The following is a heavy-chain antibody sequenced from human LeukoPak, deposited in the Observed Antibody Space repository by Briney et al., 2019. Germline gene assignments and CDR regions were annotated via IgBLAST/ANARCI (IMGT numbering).Heavy chain of an antibody. Sequence: PGRSLRLSCAASGFTFSSYAMRWVRQAPGKGLEWVAVISYDGSNKYYADSVKGRFTISRDNSKNTLYLQMNSLRAEDTAVYYCARDFLAVLRFLEWSFDYWGQGTLVTVSS. V-gene: IGHV3-30*01. CDR1: GFTFSSYA. D-gene: IGHD3-3*01. J-gene: IGHJ4*02. CDR2: ISYDGSNK. CDR3: ARDFLAVLRFLEWSFDY.